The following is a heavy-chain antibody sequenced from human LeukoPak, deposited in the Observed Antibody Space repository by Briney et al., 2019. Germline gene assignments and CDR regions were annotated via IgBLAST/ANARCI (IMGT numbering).Heavy chain of an antibody. CDR2: IYYSGST. D-gene: IGHD6-13*01. CDR3: ARGPLGYSSSWYYRIDAFDI. J-gene: IGHJ3*02. V-gene: IGHV4-59*01. Sequence: PSETLSLTCTVSGGSISSYYWSWIRQPPGKGLEWIGYIYYSGSTNYNPSLKSRVTISVDTSKNQFSLKLSSVTAADTAVYYCARGPLGYSSSWYYRIDAFDIWGQGTMVTVSS. CDR1: GGSISSYY.